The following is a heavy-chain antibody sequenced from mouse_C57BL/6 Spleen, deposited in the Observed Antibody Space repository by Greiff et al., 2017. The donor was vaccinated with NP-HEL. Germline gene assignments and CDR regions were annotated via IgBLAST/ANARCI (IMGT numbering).Heavy chain of an antibody. Sequence: QVQLQQPGAELVMPGASVKLSCKASGYTFTSYWMHWVKQRPGQGLEWIGEIDPADSYTNYNQKVKGKFTLTVDKASSTAYMQLSSLTAEASAVYYGRQLNHGSGTMDYWGQGTSVTVAS. D-gene: IGHD1-1*01. V-gene: IGHV1-69*01. J-gene: IGHJ4*01. CDR3: RQLNHGSGTMDY. CDR1: GYTFTSYW. CDR2: IDPADSYT.